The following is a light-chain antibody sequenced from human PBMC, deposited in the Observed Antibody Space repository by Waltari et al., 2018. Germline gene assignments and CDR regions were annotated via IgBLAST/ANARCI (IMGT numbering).Light chain of an antibody. Sequence: QSALTQPASVSGSPGQSITISCTGTSSDVGGYKYVSWYQQHPGKGPKVMIDDVSNRPSGVSNRFSGAKSGNTASLTISGLQAEDEADYYCSSYTITSTLVFGTGTKVTVL. CDR2: DVS. CDR3: SSYTITSTLV. CDR1: SSDVGGYKY. V-gene: IGLV2-14*03. J-gene: IGLJ1*01.